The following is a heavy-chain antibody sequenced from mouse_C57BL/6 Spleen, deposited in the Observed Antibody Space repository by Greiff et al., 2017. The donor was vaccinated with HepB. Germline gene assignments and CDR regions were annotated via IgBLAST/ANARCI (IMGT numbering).Heavy chain of an antibody. V-gene: IGHV1-80*01. CDR3: ARGSYDGYYFAWFAY. Sequence: QVQLQQSGAELVKPGASVKISCKASGYAFSSYWMNWVKQRPGKGLEWIGQIYPGDGDTNYNGKFKGKATLTADKSSSTAYMQLSSLTSEDSAVYFCARGSYDGYYFAWFAYWGQGTLVTVSA. D-gene: IGHD2-3*01. CDR1: GYAFSSYW. CDR2: IYPGDGDT. J-gene: IGHJ3*01.